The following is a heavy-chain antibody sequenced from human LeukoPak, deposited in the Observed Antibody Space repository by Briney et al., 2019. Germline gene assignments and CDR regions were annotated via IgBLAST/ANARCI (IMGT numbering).Heavy chain of an antibody. Sequence: SGPTLVKPTQTLTLTCTFSGFSLSTSGVGVGWIRQPPGKALEWLALIYWNDGKRYSPSLKSRLTITKDTSKNQVVLTMTNMDPVDTATYYCAHAQPLLSFRDWGQGTLVTVSS. V-gene: IGHV2-5*01. CDR3: AHAQPLLSFRD. J-gene: IGHJ4*02. CDR1: GFSLSTSGVG. D-gene: IGHD3-10*01. CDR2: IYWNDGK.